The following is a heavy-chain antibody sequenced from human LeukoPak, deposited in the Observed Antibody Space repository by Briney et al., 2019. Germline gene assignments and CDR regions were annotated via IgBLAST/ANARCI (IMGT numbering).Heavy chain of an antibody. Sequence: SETLSLTCTVSGGSISTYYWNWIRKPPGKGLEWLGYVYYSGRTNYNPSLKSRVTISVDTSKDQFSLKVNSVPAADTAVYYCARGNYSPLPDDYWGQGTLVTVSS. D-gene: IGHD2-15*01. CDR3: ARGNYSPLPDDY. CDR2: VYYSGRT. CDR1: GGSISTYY. V-gene: IGHV4-59*01. J-gene: IGHJ4*02.